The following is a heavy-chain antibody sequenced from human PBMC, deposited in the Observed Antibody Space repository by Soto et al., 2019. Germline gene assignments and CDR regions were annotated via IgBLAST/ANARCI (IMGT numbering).Heavy chain of an antibody. D-gene: IGHD6-13*01. Sequence: PPETLSLTCAVYGGSFSGYYWSWIRQPPGKGLEWIGEINHSGSTNYNPSLKSRVTISVDTSKNQFSLKLSSVTAADTAVYYCARGSSSWYGDWFDPWGQGTLVT. V-gene: IGHV4-34*01. CDR1: GGSFSGYY. CDR3: ARGSSSWYGDWFDP. J-gene: IGHJ5*02. CDR2: INHSGST.